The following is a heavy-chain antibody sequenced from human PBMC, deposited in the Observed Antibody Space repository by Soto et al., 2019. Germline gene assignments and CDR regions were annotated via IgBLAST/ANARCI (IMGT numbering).Heavy chain of an antibody. D-gene: IGHD2-15*01. J-gene: IGHJ6*02. Sequence: QVQLVQSGAEVKKPGASVKVSCKASGYTFTGYYMHWVRQAPGQGLEGMGWINPNSGGTNYAQKFQGWVTMTRDTSISTACMELSRLRSDDTAVYYCARGSLVVVVAATIYYYYGMDVWGQGTTVTVSS. CDR1: GYTFTGYY. V-gene: IGHV1-2*04. CDR2: INPNSGGT. CDR3: ARGSLVVVVAATIYYYYGMDV.